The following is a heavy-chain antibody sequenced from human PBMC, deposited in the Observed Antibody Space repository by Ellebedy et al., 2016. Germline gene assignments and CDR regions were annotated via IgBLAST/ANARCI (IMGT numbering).Heavy chain of an antibody. D-gene: IGHD3-3*01. CDR1: GGSISSYY. Sequence: SETLSLTXTVSGGSISSYYWSWIRQPAGKGLEWIGRIYDSGSTIYNPSLKSRLTMSVDTSKNHFSLELSSVTAADTALYYCASLTIPGGSDSWGQGTLVTVSS. V-gene: IGHV4-4*07. CDR3: ASLTIPGGSDS. J-gene: IGHJ4*02. CDR2: IYDSGST.